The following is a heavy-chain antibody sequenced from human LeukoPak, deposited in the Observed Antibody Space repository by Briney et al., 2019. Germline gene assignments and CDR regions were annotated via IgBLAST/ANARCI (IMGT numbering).Heavy chain of an antibody. V-gene: IGHV4-59*01. CDR2: IHYSGSA. J-gene: IGHJ5*02. CDR3: ARLTGYSSESWFDP. Sequence: PSETLSLTCTVSGGPIRTYQWSWIRQPPGKGLEWIGNIHYSGSANYNPSLKSRVTISVHTSKNQFSLKLSSVTAADTAVYYCARLTGYSSESWFDPWGQGTLVTVSS. D-gene: IGHD3-9*01. CDR1: GGPIRTYQ.